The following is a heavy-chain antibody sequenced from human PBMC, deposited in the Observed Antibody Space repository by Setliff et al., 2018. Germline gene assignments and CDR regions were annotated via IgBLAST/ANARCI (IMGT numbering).Heavy chain of an antibody. J-gene: IGHJ3*01. V-gene: IGHV3-23*01. D-gene: IGHD1-20*01. Sequence: GGSLRLSCAASGFTFSTSTMHWVRQAPGKGLEWVSTLGGDGRITFYADSVKGRFTISRDTSNNTLYLQMNNLKAEDTALYYCAKDYNWGEFWGQGTMVTVSS. CDR2: LGGDGRIT. CDR1: GFTFSTST. CDR3: AKDYNWGEF.